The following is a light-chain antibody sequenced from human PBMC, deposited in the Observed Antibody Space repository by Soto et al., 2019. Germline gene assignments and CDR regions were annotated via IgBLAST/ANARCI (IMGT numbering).Light chain of an antibody. CDR1: SSNFGTGYD. V-gene: IGLV1-40*01. CDR2: GNN. J-gene: IGLJ1*01. CDR3: QSYDSSLRSYV. Sequence: QSVLTQPPSVSGAPGQRVTISCTGSSSNFGTGYDVHWYQHLPGTAPKLLIYGNNNRPSGVPDRFSVSKSGTSASLAITGLQAGDEADYFCQSYDSSLRSYVSGTGTKV.